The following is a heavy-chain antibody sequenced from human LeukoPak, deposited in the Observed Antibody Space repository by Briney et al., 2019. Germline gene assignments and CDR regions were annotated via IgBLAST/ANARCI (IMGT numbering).Heavy chain of an antibody. D-gene: IGHD5-24*01. CDR1: GFTFDDNA. Sequence: GGSLRLSCAAAGFTFDDNAMHWVRQAPGKGLEWVSGISWNGDSIGYADSVKGRFTISRDNSKNTLYLQMNSLRAEDTAVYYCAKALLDGYKEEYYFDYWGQGTLVTVSS. J-gene: IGHJ4*02. CDR2: ISWNGDSI. CDR3: AKALLDGYKEEYYFDY. V-gene: IGHV3-9*01.